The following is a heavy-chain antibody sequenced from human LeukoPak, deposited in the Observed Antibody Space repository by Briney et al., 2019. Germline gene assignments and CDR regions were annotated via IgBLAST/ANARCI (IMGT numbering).Heavy chain of an antibody. V-gene: IGHV3-48*04. CDR1: GFTFSSYS. CDR2: ISSSSSTI. J-gene: IGHJ4*02. D-gene: IGHD6-13*01. CDR3: ARDGGPTAAGYFDY. Sequence: GGSLRLSCAASGFTFSSYSMNWVRQAPGKGLEWVSYISSSSSTIYYADSVKGRFTISRDNAKNSLYLQMNSLRAEDTAMYYCARDGGPTAAGYFDYWGQGTLVTVSS.